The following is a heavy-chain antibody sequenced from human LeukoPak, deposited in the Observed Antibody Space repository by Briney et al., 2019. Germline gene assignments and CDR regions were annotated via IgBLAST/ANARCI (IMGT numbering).Heavy chain of an antibody. D-gene: IGHD3-3*01. J-gene: IGHJ6*03. Sequence: PAASVKVSCKASGYTFTSYDINWVRQATGQGLEWMGWMNPNSGNTGYAQKFQGRVTITRNTSISTAYMELSSLRSEDTAVYYCARGEARSYDFWSGYRISGDYYYYMDVWGKGTTVTVSS. CDR3: ARGEARSYDFWSGYRISGDYYYYMDV. CDR1: GYTFTSYD. V-gene: IGHV1-8*03. CDR2: MNPNSGNT.